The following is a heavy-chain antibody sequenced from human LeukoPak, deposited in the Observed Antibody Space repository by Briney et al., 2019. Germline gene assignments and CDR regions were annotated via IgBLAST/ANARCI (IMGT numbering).Heavy chain of an antibody. Sequence: SQTLSLTCTVSAGSISSGGYYWSWLRQHPGKGLEWIGYIYYSGSTYYNPSLKSRVTISVDTSKNQFSLQLSSVTAADTAVYYCARARTTTVTTSSYWFDPWGQGTLVTVSS. CDR2: IYYSGST. CDR1: AGSISSGGYY. CDR3: ARARTTTVTTSSYWFDP. D-gene: IGHD4-17*01. J-gene: IGHJ5*02. V-gene: IGHV4-31*03.